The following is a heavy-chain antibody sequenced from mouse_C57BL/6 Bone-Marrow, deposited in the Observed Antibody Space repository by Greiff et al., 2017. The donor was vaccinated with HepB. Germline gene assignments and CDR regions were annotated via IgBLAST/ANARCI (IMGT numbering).Heavy chain of an antibody. CDR2: INPNNGGT. J-gene: IGHJ1*03. CDR1: GYTFTDYN. CDR3: ARRTYYDYDEGYFDV. D-gene: IGHD2-4*01. Sequence: VQLQQSGPELVKPGASVKMSCKASGYTFTDYNMHWVKQRHGKSLEWIGYINPNNGGTSYNQKFKGKATLTVNKSSSTAYMELRSLTSEDSAVYYCARRTYYDYDEGYFDVWGTGTTVTVSS. V-gene: IGHV1-22*01.